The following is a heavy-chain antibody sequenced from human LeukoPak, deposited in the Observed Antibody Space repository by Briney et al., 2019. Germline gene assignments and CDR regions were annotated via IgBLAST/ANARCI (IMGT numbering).Heavy chain of an antibody. V-gene: IGHV3-30*02. CDR1: GFTFSSYG. J-gene: IGHJ4*02. Sequence: QTGGSLRLSCAASGFTFSSYGMHWVRQAPGKGLEWVAFIRYDGSNKYYADSVKGRFTISRDNSKNTLYLQMNSLRAEDTAVYYCAKDLRVSPSNDYWGQGTLVTVTS. CDR3: AKDLRVSPSNDY. CDR2: IRYDGSNK. D-gene: IGHD2/OR15-2a*01.